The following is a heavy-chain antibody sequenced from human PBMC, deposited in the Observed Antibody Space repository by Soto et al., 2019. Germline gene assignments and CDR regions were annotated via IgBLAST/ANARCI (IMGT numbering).Heavy chain of an antibody. Sequence: QVQLVQSGAEVKKPGASVKVSCKASGYTFTGYYMHWVRQAPGQGLEWMGWINPNSGGTNYAQKFQGWVTMTRDTSISTDYMELSRLRSDDTAVYYCARDHGYCPNGVCYITEDYYGMDVWGQGTTVTVSS. CDR3: ARDHGYCPNGVCYITEDYYGMDV. D-gene: IGHD2-8*01. V-gene: IGHV1-2*04. CDR2: INPNSGGT. J-gene: IGHJ6*02. CDR1: GYTFTGYY.